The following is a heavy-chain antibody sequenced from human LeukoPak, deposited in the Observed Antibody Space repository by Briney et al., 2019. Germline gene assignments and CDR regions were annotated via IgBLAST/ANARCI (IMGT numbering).Heavy chain of an antibody. CDR3: AKDGMVTAIPLAD. CDR1: GFTFSSYG. CDR2: ISYDGSNK. Sequence: GGSLRLSCAASGFTFSSYGMHWVRQAPGKGLEWVAVISYDGSNKYYADSVKGRFTISRDNSKNTLYLQMNSLRAEDTAVYYRAKDGMVTAIPLADWGQGTLVTVSS. J-gene: IGHJ4*02. V-gene: IGHV3-30*18. D-gene: IGHD2-21*02.